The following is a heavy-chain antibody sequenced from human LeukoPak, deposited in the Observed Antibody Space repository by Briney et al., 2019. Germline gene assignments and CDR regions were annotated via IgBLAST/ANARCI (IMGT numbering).Heavy chain of an antibody. CDR2: IRYDGSNK. D-gene: IGHD6-13*01. Sequence: GGSLRLSCAASGFTFSSYGMHWVRQAPGKGLEWVAFIRYDGSNKYYADSVKGRFTISRDNSKNTLYLQMNSLRAEDTAVYYCAKDLSSSWQIDAFDIWGQGTMVTVSS. J-gene: IGHJ3*02. CDR3: AKDLSSSWQIDAFDI. V-gene: IGHV3-30*02. CDR1: GFTFSSYG.